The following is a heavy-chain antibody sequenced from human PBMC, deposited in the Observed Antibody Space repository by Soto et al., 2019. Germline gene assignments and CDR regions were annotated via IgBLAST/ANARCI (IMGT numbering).Heavy chain of an antibody. CDR3: AKDESPVKVLNTLLDY. J-gene: IGHJ4*02. V-gene: IGHV3-30*18. Sequence: QVQLVESGGGVVQPGRSLRLSCAASGFTFSSYGMHWVRQAPGKGLEWVAVISYDGSKKYYADSVKGRFTISRDNSKNTRYLQMNSLIAEYTAVYYCAKDESPVKVLNTLLDYWGQGTLVTVSS. CDR2: ISYDGSKK. D-gene: IGHD4-4*01. CDR1: GFTFSSYG.